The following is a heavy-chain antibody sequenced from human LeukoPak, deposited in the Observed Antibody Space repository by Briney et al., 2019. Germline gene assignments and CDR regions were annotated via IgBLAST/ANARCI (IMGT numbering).Heavy chain of an antibody. CDR3: AKLAVTTCMDV. CDR1: GFTFSSYG. CDR2: ISYDGSNK. Sequence: LGRSLRLSCAASGFTFSSYGMHWVRQAPGKGLEWVAVISYDGSNKYYADSVKGRFTISRDNSKNTLYLQMNSLRAEDTAVYYCAKLAVTTCMDVWGQGTTVTVSS. D-gene: IGHD4-17*01. J-gene: IGHJ6*02. V-gene: IGHV3-30*18.